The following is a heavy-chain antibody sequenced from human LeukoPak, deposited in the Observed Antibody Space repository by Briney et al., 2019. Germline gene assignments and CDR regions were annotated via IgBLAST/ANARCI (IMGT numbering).Heavy chain of an antibody. J-gene: IGHJ4*02. CDR2: ICGSGDNT. V-gene: IGHV3-23*01. Sequence: GGSLRLPCAASGFSFSSYAMSWVRQAPGKGLEWVSVICGSGDNTYYAASVKGRFTISRDNSKNTLYLQMNSLRAEDTAVYYCAKVTSTSCYGSADYWGQGTLVTVSS. CDR1: GFSFSSYA. D-gene: IGHD2-2*01. CDR3: AKVTSTSCYGSADY.